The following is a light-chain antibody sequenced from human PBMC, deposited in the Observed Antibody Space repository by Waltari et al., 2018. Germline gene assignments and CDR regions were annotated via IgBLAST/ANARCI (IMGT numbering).Light chain of an antibody. J-gene: IGKJ4*01. CDR3: QHYGNLPPLT. CDR1: EDIKNY. V-gene: IGKV1-33*01. CDR2: HGT. Sequence: DIQMTQSPSSLSASVGDRVTITCQASEDIKNYLNWYHHQPGKGPKLLIYHGTNLEKGVPSRFSGSGSGTHFTFTISSLQPEDFATYYCQHYGNLPPLTFGGGTKVEVK.